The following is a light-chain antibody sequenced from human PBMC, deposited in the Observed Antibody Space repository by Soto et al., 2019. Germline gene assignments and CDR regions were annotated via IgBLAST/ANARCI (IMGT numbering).Light chain of an antibody. CDR1: KNDIGVYDF. Sequence: QSVLTQPPSASGSPGQSVTISCTGTKNDIGVYDFVSWYQHHPGKAPRLIIYEVVQRPSGVPDRFSGSKSGNPASLTVSGLQAADEADYFCKSYAGSNTYVFGSGTKVTVL. CDR2: EVV. CDR3: KSYAGSNTYV. V-gene: IGLV2-8*01. J-gene: IGLJ1*01.